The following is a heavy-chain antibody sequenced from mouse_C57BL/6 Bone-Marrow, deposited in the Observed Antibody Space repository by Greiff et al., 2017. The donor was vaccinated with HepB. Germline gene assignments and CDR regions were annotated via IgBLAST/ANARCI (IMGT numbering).Heavy chain of an antibody. CDR3: AREDGPLDY. D-gene: IGHD2-3*01. Sequence: VMLVESGAELARPGASVKLSCKASGYTFTSYGISWVKQRTGQGLEWIGEIYPRSGNTYYNEKFKGKATLTADKSSSTAYMELRSLTSEDSAVYFCAREDGPLDYWGQGTTLTVSS. CDR1: GYTFTSYG. V-gene: IGHV1-81*01. J-gene: IGHJ2*01. CDR2: IYPRSGNT.